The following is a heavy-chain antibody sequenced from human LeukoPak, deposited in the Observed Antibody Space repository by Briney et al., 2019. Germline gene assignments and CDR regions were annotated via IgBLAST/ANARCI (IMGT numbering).Heavy chain of an antibody. V-gene: IGHV3-15*01. D-gene: IGHD3-10*01. Sequence: PGGSLRLSCAASGFTFSNAWMSWVRQAPGKGLGWVGRIKSKTDGGTTDYAAPVKGRFTISRDDSKNTLYLQMNSLKTEDTAVYYCTTLYGSGSYYKYYYFDYWGQGTLVTVSS. CDR3: TTLYGSGSYYKYYYFDY. CDR1: GFTFSNAW. CDR2: IKSKTDGGTT. J-gene: IGHJ4*02.